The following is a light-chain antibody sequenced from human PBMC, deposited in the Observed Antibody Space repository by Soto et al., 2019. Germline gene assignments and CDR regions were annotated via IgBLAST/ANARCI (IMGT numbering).Light chain of an antibody. CDR1: QIVSNNY. Sequence: EIVLTQSPGTLSLSPGERATLSCRASQIVSNNYLAWYQQKPCHAPRLLIYGASSRATGIPDRFSGSGSGTDFTLTISRLEPEDFSVYYCQHYFTSQLTFGGGTKLEIK. CDR3: QHYFTSQLT. CDR2: GAS. J-gene: IGKJ4*01. V-gene: IGKV3-20*01.